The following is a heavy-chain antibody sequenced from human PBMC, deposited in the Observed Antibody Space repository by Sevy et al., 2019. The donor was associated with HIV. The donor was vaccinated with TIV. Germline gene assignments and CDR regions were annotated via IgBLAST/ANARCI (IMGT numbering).Heavy chain of an antibody. CDR2: IYYSGST. CDR3: ARDRGWYSDY. Sequence: SETLSLTCTVSGGSISSGGYYWSWIRQHPGKGLEWIGYIYYSGSTYYNPSLKSRVTISVDTSKNQFSLKLSSVTAADTAVYYCARDRGWYSDYWGQGTLITVSS. CDR1: GGSISSGGYY. V-gene: IGHV4-31*03. D-gene: IGHD6-19*01. J-gene: IGHJ4*02.